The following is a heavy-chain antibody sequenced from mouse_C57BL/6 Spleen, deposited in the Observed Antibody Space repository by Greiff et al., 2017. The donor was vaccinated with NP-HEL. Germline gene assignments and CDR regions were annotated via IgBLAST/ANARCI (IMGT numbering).Heavy chain of an antibody. CDR1: GYSFTGYY. Sequence: VQLQQSGPELVKPGASVKISCKASGYSFTGYYMNWVKQSPEKSLEWIGEINPSTGGTTYNQKFKAKATLTVDKSSSTAYMQLKSLTSEDSAVYYCARAGRGYYGSSYESWYFDVWGTGTTVTVSS. J-gene: IGHJ1*03. CDR3: ARAGRGYYGSSYESWYFDV. CDR2: INPSTGGT. D-gene: IGHD1-1*01. V-gene: IGHV1-42*01.